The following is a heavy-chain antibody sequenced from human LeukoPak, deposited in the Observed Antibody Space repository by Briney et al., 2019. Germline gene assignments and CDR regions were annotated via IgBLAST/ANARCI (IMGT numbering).Heavy chain of an antibody. Sequence: GGSLRLSCAASGFTFDDYAMHWVRQAPGKGLEWVSGISWNSGSIGYADSVKGRFTISRDNAKNSLYLQTNSLRAEDTALYYCAKSVDTAPAAFDYWGQGTLVTVSS. CDR1: GFTFDDYA. V-gene: IGHV3-9*01. CDR2: ISWNSGSI. D-gene: IGHD5-18*01. CDR3: AKSVDTAPAAFDY. J-gene: IGHJ4*02.